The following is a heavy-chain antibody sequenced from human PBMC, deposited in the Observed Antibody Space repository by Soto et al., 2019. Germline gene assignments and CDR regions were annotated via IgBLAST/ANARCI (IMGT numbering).Heavy chain of an antibody. J-gene: IGHJ3*02. Sequence: GGSLRLSCAASGFTFSSYSMNWVRQAPGKGLEWVSSISSSSSYIYYADSVKGRFTISRDNAKNSLYLQMNSLRAEDTAVYYCASQAAGPIWFGELLGWGETAFDIWGQGTMVTVSS. V-gene: IGHV3-21*01. CDR1: GFTFSSYS. D-gene: IGHD3-10*01. CDR2: ISSSSSYI. CDR3: ASQAAGPIWFGELLGWGETAFDI.